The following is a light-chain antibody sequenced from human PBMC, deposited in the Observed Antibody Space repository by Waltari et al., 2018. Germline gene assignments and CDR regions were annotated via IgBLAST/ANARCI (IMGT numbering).Light chain of an antibody. CDR2: LNSDGSH. J-gene: IGLJ3*02. CDR1: SGHSGDA. V-gene: IGLV4-69*01. Sequence: QLVLTQSLSASASLGAPVQLTCTLRSGHSGDAIAWHQHQPEKGPRYLMKLNSDGSHTRGHGIPDRFSGSSSGAERYLTISSLLSEDEADYYCQTWGTGIVAFGGGTKLTVL. CDR3: QTWGTGIVA.